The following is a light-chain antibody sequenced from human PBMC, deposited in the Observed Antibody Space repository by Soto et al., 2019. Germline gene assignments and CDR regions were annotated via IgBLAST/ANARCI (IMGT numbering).Light chain of an antibody. J-gene: IGLJ1*01. CDR3: NSYTSSSTYV. Sequence: QSVLTQPASVSGSPGQSITISCTGTSSDVGGYNYVSWYQQHPGKSPKLMIYDVSNRPSGVSNRFSGSKSGNTASLTIPGLQAEDEAEYYCNSYTSSSTYVFGTGTKATVL. CDR1: SSDVGGYNY. CDR2: DVS. V-gene: IGLV2-14*01.